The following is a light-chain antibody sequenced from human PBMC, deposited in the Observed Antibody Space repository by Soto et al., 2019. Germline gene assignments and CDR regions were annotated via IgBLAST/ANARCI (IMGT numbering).Light chain of an antibody. CDR1: RSDVGSYNL. Sequence: QSALTQPASVSGSPGQSISISCTGTRSDVGSYNLVSWYQQHPGKAPKFIIYEGSKRPSGVSNRFSGSKSGNTASLTISGLQAEDEADYYCSSYVGSSTSVVFGGGTKLTVL. V-gene: IGLV2-23*01. CDR2: EGS. CDR3: SSYVGSSTSVV. J-gene: IGLJ2*01.